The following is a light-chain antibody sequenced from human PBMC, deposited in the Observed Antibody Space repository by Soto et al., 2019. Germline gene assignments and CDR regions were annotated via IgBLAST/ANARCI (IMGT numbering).Light chain of an antibody. CDR2: NAS. CDR3: QQYNSFPT. CDR1: QSISSW. Sequence: DIQMTQSPSTLSASVGDRVTITCRASQSISSWLAWYQQKPGKAPKLLIYNASSLESGVPSRFSGSGSGTEITLTISSLQPDDVASYYCQQYNSFPTFGQGTKVEIK. J-gene: IGKJ1*01. V-gene: IGKV1-5*03.